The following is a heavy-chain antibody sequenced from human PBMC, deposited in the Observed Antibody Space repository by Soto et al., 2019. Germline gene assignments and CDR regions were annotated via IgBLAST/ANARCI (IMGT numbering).Heavy chain of an antibody. CDR1: GGSISTSHYY. J-gene: IGHJ3*02. Sequence: QLQLQESGPGLVKPSETLSLTCTVSGGSISTSHYYWDWIRQPPGKGLEGIGSIYYSGNTYYNPSLESRVTISVDTSKNQFSLRLSSVTAAETAVYYCAVRPGGRDDYFDMWGQGTMVTVSS. V-gene: IGHV4-39*01. CDR2: IYYSGNT. CDR3: AVRPGGRDDYFDM. D-gene: IGHD3-16*01.